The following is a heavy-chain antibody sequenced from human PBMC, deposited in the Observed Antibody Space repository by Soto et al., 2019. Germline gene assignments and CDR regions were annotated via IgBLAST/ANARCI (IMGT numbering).Heavy chain of an antibody. CDR2: ISQDGSNT. J-gene: IGHJ4*02. CDR1: GFLFSRYA. D-gene: IGHD3-10*01. V-gene: IGHV3-30*04. Sequence: GGSLRLSCAASGFLFSRYAIHWVRQAPGKGLEWLAVISQDGSNTYDLYYVKGRFTISRNNSNNTVHLEITSVRDEDTALYYCARSRSGAVADSFDFWGQGTFVTVSS. CDR3: ARSRSGAVADSFDF.